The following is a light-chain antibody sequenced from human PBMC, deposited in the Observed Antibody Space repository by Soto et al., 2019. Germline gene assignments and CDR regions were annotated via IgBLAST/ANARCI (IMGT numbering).Light chain of an antibody. V-gene: IGKV1-12*01. J-gene: IGKJ4*01. CDR2: AAS. CDR1: QGISSW. CDR3: QHGTGFPMI. Sequence: DIQMTQSPSSVSASVGDRVTITCRASQGISSWLAWYQQKPGKAPKLLIYAASSLQSGVPSRFSGGGSGTDCTLTISSLEPADFVLYYWQHGTGFPMIIGVGTKVDI.